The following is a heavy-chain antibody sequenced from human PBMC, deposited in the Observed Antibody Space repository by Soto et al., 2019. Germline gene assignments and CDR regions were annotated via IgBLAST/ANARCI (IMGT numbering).Heavy chain of an antibody. CDR3: ASKYCSGGSCYPEAIDY. CDR2: IYYSGST. Sequence: SETLSLTCTVSGGSISSSSYYWGWIRQPPGKGLEWIGSIYYSGSTYYNPSLKSRVTISVDTSKNQFSLKLSSVTAADTAVYYCASKYCSGGSCYPEAIDYWGQGTLVTVSS. V-gene: IGHV4-39*01. J-gene: IGHJ4*02. D-gene: IGHD2-15*01. CDR1: GGSISSSSYY.